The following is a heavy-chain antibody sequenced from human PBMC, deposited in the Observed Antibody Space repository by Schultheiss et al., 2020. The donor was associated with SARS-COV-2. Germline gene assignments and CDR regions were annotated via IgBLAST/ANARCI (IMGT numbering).Heavy chain of an antibody. D-gene: IGHD6-13*01. CDR2: IYTSGST. CDR1: GGSISSGGYS. CDR3: ARQYSSSWYQFNWFDP. Sequence: SETLSLTCTVSGGSISSGGYSWSWIRQPPGKGLEWIGRIYTSGSTNYNPSLKSRVTISVDTSKNQFSLKLSSVTAADTAVYYCARQYSSSWYQFNWFDPWGQGTLVNVSS. V-gene: IGHV4-61*02. J-gene: IGHJ5*02.